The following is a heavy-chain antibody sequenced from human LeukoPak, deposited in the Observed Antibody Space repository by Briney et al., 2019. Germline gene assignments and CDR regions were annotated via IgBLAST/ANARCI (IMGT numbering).Heavy chain of an antibody. V-gene: IGHV3-53*01. CDR3: ARERTWGYCGGDCYSFGY. CDR2: IYSGGNT. Sequence: GGSLRLSCTVSGFTVSSNTMSWVRQAPGKGLEWVSLIYSGGNTHYSDSVKGRFTISRDNAKNTLYLQMNSLRAEDTAVYYCARERTWGYCGGDCYSFGYWGQGTLVTVSS. J-gene: IGHJ4*02. D-gene: IGHD2-21*02. CDR1: GFTVSSNT.